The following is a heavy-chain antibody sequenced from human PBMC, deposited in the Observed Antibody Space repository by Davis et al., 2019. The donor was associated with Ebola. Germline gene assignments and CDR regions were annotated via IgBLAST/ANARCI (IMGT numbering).Heavy chain of an antibody. CDR2: IKSDGSTT. CDR3: ARPRLTTAVTPVDDAFDI. CDR1: GFTFSNNW. Sequence: GESLKISCAASGFTFSNNWMHWVRQAPGKGLVWVSRIKSDGSTTDYADPVKGRFTISRDNAKNTLYLQMNSLRAEETALYHCARPRLTTAVTPVDDAFDIWGRGTMVTVSS. D-gene: IGHD4-23*01. J-gene: IGHJ3*02. V-gene: IGHV3-74*01.